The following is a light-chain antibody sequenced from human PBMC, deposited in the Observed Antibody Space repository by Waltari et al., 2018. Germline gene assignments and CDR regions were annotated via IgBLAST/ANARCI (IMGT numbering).Light chain of an antibody. CDR1: NIGSKN. CDR3: QVWESYGDHLVV. J-gene: IGLJ2*01. Sequence: SYVLTQPPSVSVAPGKTARITCGGSNIGSKNVNWYQQKPGQAPVLVIYYDSDRPSRIPERFSGSNSGNTATLTISRVEAGDEADYYCQVWESYGDHLVVFGGGTNLTVV. V-gene: IGLV3-21*01. CDR2: YDS.